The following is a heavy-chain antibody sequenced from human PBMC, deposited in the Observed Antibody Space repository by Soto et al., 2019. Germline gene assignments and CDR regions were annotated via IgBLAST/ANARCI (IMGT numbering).Heavy chain of an antibody. CDR3: ARGKVFTY. CDR2: IYHSGIT. J-gene: IGHJ4*02. Sequence: QVQLQESGPGLVKPSQTLSLTCTVSGGSISSGDYYWSWIRQPPGKGLEWIGYIYHSGITYYSPSLKRRVIMSVDTSKHQFSLKLTSVTAADTAVYYCARGKVFTYWGPGTLVTVSS. CDR1: GGSISSGDYY. D-gene: IGHD1-20*01. V-gene: IGHV4-30-4*01.